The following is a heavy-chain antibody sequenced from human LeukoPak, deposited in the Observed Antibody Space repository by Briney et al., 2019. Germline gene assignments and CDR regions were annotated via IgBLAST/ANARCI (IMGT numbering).Heavy chain of an antibody. V-gene: IGHV4-34*01. CDR2: INHSGST. CDR1: GGSFSGYY. Sequence: SETLSLTCAVYGGSFSGYYWSWIRQPPGKGLEWIGEINHSGSTNYSPSLKSRVTISVDTSKNQFSLQLNSVTPEDTAVYYCARERDDAFDIWGQGTMVTVSS. CDR3: ARERDDAFDI. J-gene: IGHJ3*02.